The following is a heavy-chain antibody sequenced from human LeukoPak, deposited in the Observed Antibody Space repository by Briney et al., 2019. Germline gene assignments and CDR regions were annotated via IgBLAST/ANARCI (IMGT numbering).Heavy chain of an antibody. CDR1: GYTFTSYG. J-gene: IGHJ4*02. Sequence: GASVKVSCKASGYTFTSYGISWVRQAPGQGLEWMGWISAYNGNTNYAQKFQGRVTITADKSTSTAYMELSSLRSEDTAVYYCARIVSSYGWYDYWGQGTLVTVSS. CDR3: ARIVSSYGWYDY. V-gene: IGHV1-18*01. CDR2: ISAYNGNT. D-gene: IGHD3-10*01.